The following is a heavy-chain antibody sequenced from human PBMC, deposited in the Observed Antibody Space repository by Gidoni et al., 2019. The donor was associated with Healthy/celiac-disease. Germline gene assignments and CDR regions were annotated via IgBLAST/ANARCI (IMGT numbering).Heavy chain of an antibody. CDR2: ISAYNGNT. V-gene: IGHV1-18*04. Sequence: QVQLVQSGAEVKKPGASVKVSCKASGYTFTSYGISWVRQAPGQGLEWMGWISAYNGNTNYAQKLQGRVTMTTDTSTSTAYMELRSLRSDDTAVYYCARSTYYYDSSGYPWYFDLWGRGTLVTVSS. CDR3: ARSTYYYDSSGYPWYFDL. D-gene: IGHD3-22*01. J-gene: IGHJ2*01. CDR1: GYTFTSYG.